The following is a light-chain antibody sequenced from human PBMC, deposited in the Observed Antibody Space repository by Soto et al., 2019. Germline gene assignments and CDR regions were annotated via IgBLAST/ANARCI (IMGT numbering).Light chain of an antibody. Sequence: QSALTQPPSASGSPGQSVTISCTGTSSDVGGYNYVSWYQHHPGKAPKLMIYEVSKRPSGVPDRFSGSKSGNTASLTVSGLQAADEADYYCSSYAGSNNFGVFGTGTKLTVL. V-gene: IGLV2-8*01. J-gene: IGLJ1*01. CDR1: SSDVGGYNY. CDR2: EVS. CDR3: SSYAGSNNFGV.